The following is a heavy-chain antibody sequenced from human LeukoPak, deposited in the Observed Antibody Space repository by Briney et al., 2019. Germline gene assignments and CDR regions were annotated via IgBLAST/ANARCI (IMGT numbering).Heavy chain of an antibody. D-gene: IGHD4-23*01. CDR1: GFSFSDYW. CDR2: ISSSSSTI. V-gene: IGHV3-48*01. J-gene: IGHJ4*02. CDR3: ARGSSVVDY. Sequence: GGSLRLSCAASGFSFSDYWMSWVRQAPGKGLEWVSYISSSSSTIYYADSVKGRFTISRDNAKNSLYLQMNSLRAEDTAVYYCARGSSVVDYWGQGTLVTVSS.